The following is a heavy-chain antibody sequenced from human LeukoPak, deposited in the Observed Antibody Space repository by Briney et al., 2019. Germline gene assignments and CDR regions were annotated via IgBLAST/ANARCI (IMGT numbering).Heavy chain of an antibody. CDR2: IYTSGST. D-gene: IGHD3-3*01. CDR3: ARSFGVVHGAFDI. J-gene: IGHJ3*02. CDR1: GGSISSGSYY. Sequence: PSETLSLTCTVSGGSISSGSYYWSWIRQPAGKGLEWIGRIYTSGSTNYNPSLKSRVTISVDTSKNQFSLKLSSVTAADTAVYYCARSFGVVHGAFDIWGQGTMVTVSS. V-gene: IGHV4-61*02.